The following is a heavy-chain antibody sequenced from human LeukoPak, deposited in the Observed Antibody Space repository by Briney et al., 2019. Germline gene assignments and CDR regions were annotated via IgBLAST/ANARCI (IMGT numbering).Heavy chain of an antibody. D-gene: IGHD2-8*01. Sequence: GGSLRLSCAASGFTFSTYTMNWFSQAPGQGLEWVSVISDSGDYTSYADSVRGRFTISRDNSRNTLYLQMISLRPEDTAVYYCAKDTSIGKYCTNGVCSPFDYWGQGTLVTVSS. CDR2: ISDSGDYT. CDR3: AKDTSIGKYCTNGVCSPFDY. V-gene: IGHV3-23*01. J-gene: IGHJ4*02. CDR1: GFTFSTYT.